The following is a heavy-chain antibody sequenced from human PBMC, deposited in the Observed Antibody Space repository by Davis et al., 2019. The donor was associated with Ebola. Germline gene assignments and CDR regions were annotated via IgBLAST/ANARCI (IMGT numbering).Heavy chain of an antibody. J-gene: IGHJ4*02. CDR3: AKDLSWSFDY. V-gene: IGHV3-30*02. Sequence: PGGSLRLSCAASGFTFSSHGMDWVRQAPGKGLEWVAYIRSDGSNKYYADSVKGRFTISRDNSKNTLYLQMNSLRVEDTAVYYCAKDLSWSFDYWGQGTLVTVSS. CDR1: GFTFSSHG. CDR2: IRSDGSNK. D-gene: IGHD3-16*02.